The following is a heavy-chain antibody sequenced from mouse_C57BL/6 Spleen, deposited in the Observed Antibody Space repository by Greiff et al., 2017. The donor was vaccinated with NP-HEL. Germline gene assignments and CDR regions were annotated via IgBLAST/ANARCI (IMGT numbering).Heavy chain of an antibody. V-gene: IGHV1-69*01. Sequence: QVQLQQSGAELVMPGASVKLSCKASGYTFTSYWMHWVKQRPGQGLEWIGEIDPSDSYTNYNQKFKGKSTLTVDKSSSTAYMQLSSLTSEDSAVYYCAREGLRSSWFAYWGQGTLVTVSA. D-gene: IGHD1-1*01. J-gene: IGHJ3*01. CDR2: IDPSDSYT. CDR1: GYTFTSYW. CDR3: AREGLRSSWFAY.